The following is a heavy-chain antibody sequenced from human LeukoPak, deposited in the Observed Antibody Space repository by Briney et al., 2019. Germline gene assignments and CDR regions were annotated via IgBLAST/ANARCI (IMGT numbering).Heavy chain of an antibody. J-gene: IGHJ4*02. CDR1: GFTFSSYA. V-gene: IGHV3-23*01. Sequence: GGSLLLSCAASGFTFSSYAMSWVRQAPGKGLEWVSAISGSGCSTYYADSVKGRFTISRDNSKNTLYLQMNSLRAEDTAVYYCAREYYYDSSGYYPDYWGQGTLVTVSS. CDR3: AREYYYDSSGYYPDY. D-gene: IGHD3-22*01. CDR2: ISGSGCST.